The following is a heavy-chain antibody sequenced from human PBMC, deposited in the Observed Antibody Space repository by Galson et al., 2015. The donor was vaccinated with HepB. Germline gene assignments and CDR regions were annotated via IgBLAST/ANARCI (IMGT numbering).Heavy chain of an antibody. CDR2: INPSGGST. J-gene: IGHJ4*02. CDR3: ARERGFSGYDFYFDY. V-gene: IGHV1-46*04. D-gene: IGHD5-12*01. Sequence: SVKVSCKASGYTFTSYYMHWMRQAPGQGLEWMGIINPSGGSTSYAQKLQGRVTMTRDTSTSTVYMELSSLRSEDTAVYYCARERGFSGYDFYFDYWGQGTLVTVSS. CDR1: GYTFTSYY.